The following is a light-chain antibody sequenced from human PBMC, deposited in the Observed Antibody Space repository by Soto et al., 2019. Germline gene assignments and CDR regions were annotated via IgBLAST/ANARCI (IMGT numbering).Light chain of an antibody. CDR3: SSYTDTTTLVV. Sequence: QSALTQPASVSGSPGQSITISCTGTSSDVGTYNYVSWYQQHPGKAPKLMIYEVSNRPSGASSRFSGSKSGTTASLTISGLQAEDEAHYYCSSYTDTTTLVVFGGGTQLPVL. CDR1: SSDVGTYNY. J-gene: IGLJ2*01. V-gene: IGLV2-14*01. CDR2: EVS.